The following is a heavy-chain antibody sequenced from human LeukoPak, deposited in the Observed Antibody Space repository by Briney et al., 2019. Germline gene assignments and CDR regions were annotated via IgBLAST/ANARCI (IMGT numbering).Heavy chain of an antibody. Sequence: GVLRLSCAASGFTFSSYGMSWVRQAPGKGLEWVSAISGSGGSTYYADSVKGRFTISRDNSKNTLYLQMNSLRAEDTAVYYCARGFSYYYTSGSYAWVDPWGQGILVTVSS. V-gene: IGHV3-23*01. J-gene: IGHJ5*02. CDR3: ARGFSYYYTSGSYAWVDP. D-gene: IGHD3-10*01. CDR2: ISGSGGST. CDR1: GFTFSSYG.